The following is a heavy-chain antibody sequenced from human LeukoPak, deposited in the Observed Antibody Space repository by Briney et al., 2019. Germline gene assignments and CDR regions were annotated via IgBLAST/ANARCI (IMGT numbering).Heavy chain of an antibody. Sequence: SETLPLTCTVSGGSISSSSYYWGWIRQPPGKGLEWIGSIYYSGSTYYNPSLKSRVTISVDTSKNQFSLKLSSVTAADTAVYYCARQRYSSGWYVFDYWGQGTLVTVSS. CDR1: GGSISSSSYY. J-gene: IGHJ4*02. CDR3: ARQRYSSGWYVFDY. V-gene: IGHV4-39*01. CDR2: IYYSGST. D-gene: IGHD6-19*01.